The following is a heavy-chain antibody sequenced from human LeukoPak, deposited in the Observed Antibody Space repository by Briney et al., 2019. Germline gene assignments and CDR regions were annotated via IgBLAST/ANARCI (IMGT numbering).Heavy chain of an antibody. V-gene: IGHV3-23*01. Sequence: GGSLRLSCAATGFTFNNYAMRWVRPPPGKGLEWVSTISDSGGSTHYAGSVNGRFTISSDNSEKTLYLQMNSLRAEDTAVYYCATDLVGGYNSGITYYFDYWGQGTLVTVSS. J-gene: IGHJ4*02. CDR3: ATDLVGGYNSGITYYFDY. CDR2: ISDSGGST. CDR1: GFTFNNYA. D-gene: IGHD5-24*01.